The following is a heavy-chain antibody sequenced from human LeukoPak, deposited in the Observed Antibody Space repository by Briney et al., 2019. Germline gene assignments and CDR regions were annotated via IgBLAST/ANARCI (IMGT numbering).Heavy chain of an antibody. CDR3: ARHYGDYGPAPHYYYYYMDV. V-gene: IGHV4-31*03. CDR2: IYYSGST. D-gene: IGHD4-17*01. Sequence: SETLSLTCTVSGGSISSGGYYWSWIRQHPGKGLEGIGYIYYSGSTYYNPSLKSRVTISVDTSKNQFSLKLSSVTAADTAVYYCARHYGDYGPAPHYYYYYMDVWGKGTTVTVSS. J-gene: IGHJ6*03. CDR1: GGSISSGGYY.